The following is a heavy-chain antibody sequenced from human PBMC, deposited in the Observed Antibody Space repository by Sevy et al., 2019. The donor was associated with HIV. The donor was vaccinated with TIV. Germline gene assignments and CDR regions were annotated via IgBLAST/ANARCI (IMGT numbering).Heavy chain of an antibody. CDR2: ISGYNSNT. CDR1: GYTFTTYG. V-gene: IGHV1-18*01. CDR3: ARDRQITIFGVVTVAGMDI. Sequence: ASVKVSCKASGYTFTTYGISWVRQAPGQGLEWMGWISGYNSNTNYAQKFQGRVTMTTDTSTTTAYMELRSLRSDDTAVYYCARDRQITIFGVVTVAGMDIWGQGTTVTVSS. D-gene: IGHD3-3*01. J-gene: IGHJ6*01.